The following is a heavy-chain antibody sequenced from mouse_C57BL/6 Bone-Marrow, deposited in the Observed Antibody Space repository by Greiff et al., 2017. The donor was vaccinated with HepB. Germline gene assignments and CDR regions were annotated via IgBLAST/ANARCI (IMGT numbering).Heavy chain of an antibody. Sequence: EVQLVESGEGLVKPGGSLKLSCAASGFTFSSYAMSWVRQTPEKRLEWVAYISSGGDYIYYADTVKGRFTISRDNARNTLYLQMSSLKSEDTAMYYCTRDRGERWLPYYFDYWGQGTTLTVSS. J-gene: IGHJ2*01. CDR3: TRDRGERWLPYYFDY. CDR1: GFTFSSYA. V-gene: IGHV5-9-1*02. D-gene: IGHD2-3*01. CDR2: ISSGGDYI.